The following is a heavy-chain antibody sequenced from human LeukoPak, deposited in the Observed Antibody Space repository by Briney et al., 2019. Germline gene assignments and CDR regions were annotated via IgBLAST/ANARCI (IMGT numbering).Heavy chain of an antibody. Sequence: GGSLRLSCAASGFTFDDHAMHWVRQAPGKGLEWVSGISWNSGSIGYADSVKGRFTISRDDAKNSLYLQMNSLRAEDTALYYCAKDIGYSGSYFPQSYFDYWGQGTLVTVSS. V-gene: IGHV3-9*01. CDR1: GFTFDDHA. CDR3: AKDIGYSGSYFPQSYFDY. D-gene: IGHD1-26*01. CDR2: ISWNSGSI. J-gene: IGHJ4*02.